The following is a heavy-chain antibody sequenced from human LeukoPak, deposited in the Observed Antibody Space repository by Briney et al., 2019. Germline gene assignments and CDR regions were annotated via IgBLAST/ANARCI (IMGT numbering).Heavy chain of an antibody. CDR2: INHSGST. D-gene: IGHD3-3*01. Sequence: PSETPSLTCAVYGGSFSGYYWSWIRQPPGKGLEWIGEINHSGSTNYNPSLKSRVTISVDTSKNQFSLKLSSVTAADTAVYYCARGRFLDAQDYDFWSGFGFDYWGQGTLVTVSS. CDR3: ARGRFLDAQDYDFWSGFGFDY. V-gene: IGHV4-34*01. CDR1: GGSFSGYY. J-gene: IGHJ4*02.